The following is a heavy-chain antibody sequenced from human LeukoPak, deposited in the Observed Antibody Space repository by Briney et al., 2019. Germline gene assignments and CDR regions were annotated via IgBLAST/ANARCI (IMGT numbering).Heavy chain of an antibody. CDR1: GDSVSSNSAA. CDR3: AAGRDLDFVY. Sequence: SQTLSLTCAISGDSVSSNSAAWNWISPSPSRGLEWLGRTYYRSKWYNNYAVSVKSRIIIKPDTSKNQFSLQLNSVTPEDTAVYYWAAGRDLDFVYWGQGTLVTVSS. CDR2: TYYRSKWYN. V-gene: IGHV6-1*01. D-gene: IGHD2-21*02. J-gene: IGHJ4*02.